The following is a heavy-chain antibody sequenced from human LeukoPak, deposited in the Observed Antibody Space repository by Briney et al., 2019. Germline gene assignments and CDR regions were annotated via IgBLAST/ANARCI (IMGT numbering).Heavy chain of an antibody. V-gene: IGHV4-34*01. CDR3: ASSVPPDPSFIAAAAYYFDY. CDR2: ITRGGST. D-gene: IGHD6-13*01. Sequence: SEPLSLTCAVYGGSFSGSNWSWIRQPPGKGLEWIGEITRGGSTNYNPSLKSRATISVDTFKNQFSLKLSSVTAADTAVYYCASSVPPDPSFIAAAAYYFDYWGQGTLVTVSS. J-gene: IGHJ4*02. CDR1: GGSFSGSN.